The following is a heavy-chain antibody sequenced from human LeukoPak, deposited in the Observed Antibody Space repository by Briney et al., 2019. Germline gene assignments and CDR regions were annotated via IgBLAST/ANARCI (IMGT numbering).Heavy chain of an antibody. D-gene: IGHD5-12*01. CDR1: GLIFSSYG. Sequence: GSLRLSCAASGLIFSSYGMHWVRQAPGKGLEWVAVISYDGSNKYYADSVKGRFTISRDDSKNTLYLQMNSLRAEDTAVYYCAKDGYSGHDVFDYWGQGTLVTVSS. J-gene: IGHJ4*02. CDR2: ISYDGSNK. CDR3: AKDGYSGHDVFDY. V-gene: IGHV3-30*18.